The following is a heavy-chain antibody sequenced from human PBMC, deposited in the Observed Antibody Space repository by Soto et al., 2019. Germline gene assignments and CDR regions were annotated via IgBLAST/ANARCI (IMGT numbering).Heavy chain of an antibody. CDR1: GYTFANYY. CDR3: ASRALIGSQLLLPFYY. D-gene: IGHD2-15*01. Sequence: ASVKVSCKASGYTFANYYINWVRQATGQGLEWMGWVNPNSGNTDYAQTFQGRVTMTRDFFTGTVYMELTSLTSEDTAVYYCASRALIGSQLLLPFYYWGQ. J-gene: IGHJ4*01. CDR2: VNPNSGNT. V-gene: IGHV1-8*01.